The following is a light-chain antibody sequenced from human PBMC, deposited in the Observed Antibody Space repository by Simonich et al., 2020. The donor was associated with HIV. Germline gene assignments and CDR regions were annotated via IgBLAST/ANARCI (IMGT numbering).Light chain of an antibody. J-gene: IGLJ2*01. V-gene: IGLV1-47*01. CDR2: RHE. Sequence: QSVLTQPPSASETPGQRVTISCSGSSSNNGSNDVYWYQQVPGTAPKLLICRHEQRPAGVPDRFSGSKSGTSASLAISGLRSEDEADYYCAAWDDSLSGVVFGGGTKLTVL. CDR3: AAWDDSLSGVV. CDR1: SSNNGSND.